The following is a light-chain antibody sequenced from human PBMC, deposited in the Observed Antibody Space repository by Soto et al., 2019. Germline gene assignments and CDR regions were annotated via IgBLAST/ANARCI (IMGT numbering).Light chain of an antibody. CDR3: QSYDTSPFDLM. V-gene: IGLV1-40*01. CDR2: GDN. Sequence: QSALTQPASVSGSPGQSITISCTWNNSNIGTGYGIYWYQQFPGTAPRLLIYGDNNRPSGVPDRFSGSKSGTSASLAITGLQAEDEAEYYCQSYDTSPFDLMFGGGTKLTVL. J-gene: IGLJ3*02. CDR1: NSNIGTGYG.